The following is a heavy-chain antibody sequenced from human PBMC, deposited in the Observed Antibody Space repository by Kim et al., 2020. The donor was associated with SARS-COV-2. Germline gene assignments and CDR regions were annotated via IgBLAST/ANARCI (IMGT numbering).Heavy chain of an antibody. Sequence: SETLSLTCAVYGGSFSGYYWSWIRQPPGKGLEWIGEINHSGSTNYNPSLKSRVTISVDTSKNQFSLKLSSVTAADTAVYYCARPKWRAAAGQVEYFQHWGQGTLVTVSS. CDR2: INHSGST. D-gene: IGHD6-13*01. CDR3: ARPKWRAAAGQVEYFQH. J-gene: IGHJ1*01. V-gene: IGHV4-34*01. CDR1: GGSFSGYY.